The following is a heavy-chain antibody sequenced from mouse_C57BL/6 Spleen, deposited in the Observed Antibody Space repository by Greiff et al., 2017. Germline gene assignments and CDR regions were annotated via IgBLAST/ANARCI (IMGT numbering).Heavy chain of an antibody. D-gene: IGHD4-1*01. J-gene: IGHJ4*01. Sequence: DVQLQESGGGLVQPGGSMKLSCAASGFTFSDAWMDWVRQSPEKGLEWVAEIRNKANNHATYYAESVKGRFTISRDDSKSSVYLQMNSLRAEDTGIYYCTRRDWDGAMDYWGQGTTLTVSS. V-gene: IGHV6-6*01. CDR3: TRRDWDGAMDY. CDR2: IRNKANNHAT. CDR1: GFTFSDAW.